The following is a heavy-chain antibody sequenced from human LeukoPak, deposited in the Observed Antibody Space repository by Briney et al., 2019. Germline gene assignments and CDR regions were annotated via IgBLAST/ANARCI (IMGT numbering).Heavy chain of an antibody. D-gene: IGHD4-11*01. CDR2: IYYSGST. Sequence: TSXXLSLTCTVSGGSISSYYWSWIRQPPGKGVEWIGYIYYSGSTNYNPSLKSRVTISVDTSKYQFSLKLSSVTAADTAVYYSAWHDYSNYDAYYYYMYVWGKGTTVTVSS. CDR3: AWHDYSNYDAYYYYMYV. J-gene: IGHJ6*03. CDR1: GGSISSYY. V-gene: IGHV4-59*01.